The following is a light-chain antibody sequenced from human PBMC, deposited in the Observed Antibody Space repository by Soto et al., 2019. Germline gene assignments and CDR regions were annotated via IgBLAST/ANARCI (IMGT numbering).Light chain of an antibody. J-gene: IGKJ4*01. CDR1: QSVLDSSNNKNY. V-gene: IGKV4-1*01. CDR3: QQYYSTPLT. CDR2: WAS. Sequence: DIVMTQSPDSLAVSLGERATINCKSSQSVLDSSNNKNYIAWYQQKPGQPPKLLIYWASARESGVPDRFSGSGSGTDFTLTISSLQAEDVAVYYCQQYYSTPLTFGGGTKVDNK.